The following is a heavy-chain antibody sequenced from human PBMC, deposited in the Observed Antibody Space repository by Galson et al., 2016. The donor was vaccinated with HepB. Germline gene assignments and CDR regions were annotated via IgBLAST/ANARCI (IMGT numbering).Heavy chain of an antibody. CDR1: GCTFTNYA. V-gene: IGHV1-3*01. D-gene: IGHD3-22*01. CDR2: INAGNGNT. Sequence: SVKVSCKASGCTFTNYAMHWVRQAPGQRLEWMGWINAGNGNTKYSQKFQGRVTITRDTSASTAYMELSSPRSEDTAVYYCAIASYYDSSGHDVFDSWGQGTMVTVSS. CDR3: AIASYYDSSGHDVFDS. J-gene: IGHJ3*02.